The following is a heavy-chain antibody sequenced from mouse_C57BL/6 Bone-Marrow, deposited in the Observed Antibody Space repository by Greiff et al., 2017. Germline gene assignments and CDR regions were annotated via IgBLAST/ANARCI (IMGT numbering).Heavy chain of an antibody. CDR1: GYTFTSYW. CDR3: ARGRGYDGNHAMDY. CDR2: IDPSDSYT. Sequence: QVHVKQPGAELVKPGASVKLSCKASGYTFTSYWMQWVKQRPGQGLEWIGEIDPSDSYTNYNQKFKGKATLTVDTSSSTAYMQLSSLTSEDSAVYYCARGRGYDGNHAMDYWGQGTSVTVSS. D-gene: IGHD2-1*01. J-gene: IGHJ4*01. V-gene: IGHV1-50*01.